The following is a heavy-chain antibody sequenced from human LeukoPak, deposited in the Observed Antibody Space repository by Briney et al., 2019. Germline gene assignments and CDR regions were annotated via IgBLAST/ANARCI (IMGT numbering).Heavy chain of an antibody. CDR2: INPNSGGT. Sequence: ASVKVSCKASGYTFTGYYMHWVRQAPGQGLEWMGWINPNSGGTNYAQKFQGRVTMTRDTSISTAYMELSRLRSDDTAVYYCATFYDSSGYYLDFDYWGQGTLVTVSS. D-gene: IGHD3-22*01. CDR1: GYTFTGYY. CDR3: ATFYDSSGYYLDFDY. V-gene: IGHV1-2*02. J-gene: IGHJ4*02.